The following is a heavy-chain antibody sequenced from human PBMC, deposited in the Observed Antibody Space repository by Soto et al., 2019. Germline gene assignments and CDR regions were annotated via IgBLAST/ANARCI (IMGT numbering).Heavy chain of an antibody. Sequence: GSLRLSGAASGFHFSTSAMTSVCQAPGQGLEWVSSIRFTGGTTYYADSVKGRFTISRDNSKNTLYLQMTSLRAEETVIYFSAKDCAGDAFDVWGQGTMVTVSS. J-gene: IGHJ3*01. V-gene: IGHV3-23*01. CDR3: AKDCAGDAFDV. CDR1: GFHFSTSA. CDR2: IRFTGGTT. D-gene: IGHD6-13*01.